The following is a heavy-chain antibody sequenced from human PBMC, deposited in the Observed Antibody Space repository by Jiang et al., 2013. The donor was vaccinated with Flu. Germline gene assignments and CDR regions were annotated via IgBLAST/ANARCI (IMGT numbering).Heavy chain of an antibody. V-gene: IGHV3-7*03. D-gene: IGHD5-12*01. CDR1: GFALSSYW. Sequence: EVQLVESGGGLVQPGGSLRLSCVASGFALSSYWVNWVRQAPGKGLEWVAIIKQDGSEAHYADSLKGRFTISRDNAKNSVYLQMNSLRAEDTAVYYCAGGAGYQIESWGQGTPITVSS. CDR3: AGGAGYQIES. CDR2: IKQDGSEA. J-gene: IGHJ4*02.